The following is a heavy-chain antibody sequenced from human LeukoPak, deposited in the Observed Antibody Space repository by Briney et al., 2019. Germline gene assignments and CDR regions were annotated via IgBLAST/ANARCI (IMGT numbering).Heavy chain of an antibody. CDR1: GGTFSSYA. CDR2: IIPIFGTA. CDR3: ARGYCSSTSCSNYYFDY. V-gene: IGHV1-69*13. J-gene: IGHJ4*02. Sequence: GASVKVSCKASGGTFSSYAISWVRQAPGQGLEWMGGIIPIFGTANYAQKFQGRVTITADESTSTAYMELSSLRSEDTAVYYCARGYCSSTSCSNYYFDYWGQGTLVTVSS. D-gene: IGHD2-2*01.